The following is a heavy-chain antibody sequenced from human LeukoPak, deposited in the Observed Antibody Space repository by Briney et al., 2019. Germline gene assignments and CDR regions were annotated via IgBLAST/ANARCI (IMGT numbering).Heavy chain of an antibody. Sequence: SETLSLTCAVYGGSFSGYYWSWIRQPPGKGLEWIGEINHSGSTNYNPSLKSRVTISVDTSKNQFSLKPSSVTAADTAVYYCARWEYYYDSSGYYVGGDYWGQGTLVTVSS. J-gene: IGHJ4*02. CDR2: INHSGST. D-gene: IGHD3-22*01. CDR3: ARWEYYYDSSGYYVGGDY. CDR1: GGSFSGYY. V-gene: IGHV4-34*01.